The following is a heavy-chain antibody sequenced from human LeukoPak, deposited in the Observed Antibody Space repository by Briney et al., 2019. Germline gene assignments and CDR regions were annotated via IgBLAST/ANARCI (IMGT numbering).Heavy chain of an antibody. V-gene: IGHV3-48*03. D-gene: IGHD2-8*01. CDR2: ISSSGSTI. CDR1: GFTFSIYE. Sequence: GGSLRLFCAASGFTFSIYEMNWVRQAPGKGLEWVSYISSSGSTIYYADSVKGRFTISRDNAKNSLYLQMNSLRAEDTAVYYCARGVTLGDSWGQGTLVTVSS. CDR3: ARGVTLGDS. J-gene: IGHJ4*02.